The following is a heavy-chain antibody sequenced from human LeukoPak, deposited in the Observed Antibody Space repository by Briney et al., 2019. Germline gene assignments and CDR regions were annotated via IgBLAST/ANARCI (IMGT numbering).Heavy chain of an antibody. CDR3: AKQLSEYSSGWYTEYFQH. D-gene: IGHD6-19*01. Sequence: PGGSLRLSCAASGFTFSSYGMSWVRQAPGKGLEWVSAISGSGGSTYYADSVKGRFTISRDNSKNTLYLQMNSLRAEDTAVYYCAKQLSEYSSGWYTEYFQHWGQGTLVTVSS. J-gene: IGHJ1*01. CDR2: ISGSGGST. V-gene: IGHV3-23*01. CDR1: GFTFSSYG.